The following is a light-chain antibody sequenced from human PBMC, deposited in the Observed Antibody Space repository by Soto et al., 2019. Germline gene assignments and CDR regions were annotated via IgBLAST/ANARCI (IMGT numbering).Light chain of an antibody. J-gene: IGLJ3*02. CDR1: TSDVGSYNL. CDR2: EVS. V-gene: IGLV2-23*02. Sequence: QSALTQPASVSGSPGESIIISCTGTTSDVGSYNLVSWYQQYPGKAPKLIIYEVSKRPSGVSNRLSGSKSGNTASLTISGLQAEDEADYYCSSYAGSNIVVFGGGTKLTVL. CDR3: SSYAGSNIVV.